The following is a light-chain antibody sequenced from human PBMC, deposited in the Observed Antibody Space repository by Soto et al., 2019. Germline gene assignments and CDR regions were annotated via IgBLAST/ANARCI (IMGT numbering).Light chain of an antibody. Sequence: DIQMTQSPSTLSASVGDRVTITCRASQSITNWLAWYQQKPGKAPKLLIYKASSLESGVPSRFSGSGSWTEFTLTISSLQPDDFATYYCQQYNSYPWTFRQGTKVEIK. J-gene: IGKJ1*01. V-gene: IGKV1-5*03. CDR3: QQYNSYPWT. CDR1: QSITNW. CDR2: KAS.